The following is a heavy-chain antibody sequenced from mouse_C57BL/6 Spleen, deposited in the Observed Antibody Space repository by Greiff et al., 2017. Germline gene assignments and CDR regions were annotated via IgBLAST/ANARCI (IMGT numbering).Heavy chain of an antibody. CDR1: GYAFSSSW. CDR3: AREGVYYYGTPAWFAY. D-gene: IGHD1-1*01. J-gene: IGHJ3*01. CDR2: IYPGDGDT. Sequence: VKLKEPGPELVKPGASVKISCKASGYAFSSSWMNWVKQRPGKGLEWIGRIYPGDGDTNYNGKFKGKATLTADKSSSTAYMQLSSLTSEDSAVYFCAREGVYYYGTPAWFAYWGQGTLVTVSA. V-gene: IGHV1-82*01.